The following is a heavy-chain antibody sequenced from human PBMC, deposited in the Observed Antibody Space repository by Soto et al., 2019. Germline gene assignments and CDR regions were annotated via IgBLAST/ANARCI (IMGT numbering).Heavy chain of an antibody. V-gene: IGHV4-31*03. CDR1: GGSISSGGYY. J-gene: IGHJ3*02. Sequence: SETLSLTCTVSGGSISSGGYYWSWIRQHPGKGLEWIGYIYYSGSTYYNPSLKSRVTISVDTSKNQFSLKLSSVTAADTAVYYCARERLVVAQGDAFDIWGQGTMVTVS. D-gene: IGHD6-19*01. CDR2: IYYSGST. CDR3: ARERLVVAQGDAFDI.